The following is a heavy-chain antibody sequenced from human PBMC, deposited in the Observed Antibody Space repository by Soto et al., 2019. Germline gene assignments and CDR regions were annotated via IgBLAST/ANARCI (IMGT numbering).Heavy chain of an antibody. J-gene: IGHJ4*02. V-gene: IGHV4-39*01. CDR1: GDSISSSSYY. Sequence: QLQLQESGPGLVKPSETLSLTCSVSGDSISSSSYYWGWIRQPPGKGLEWIGTINYSGSTYYNPSLKSRVTISVDTSKNQFSLKVSSVTAADTAVYYCASLYSDYVPYRGQGILVSVSS. CDR3: ASLYSDYVPY. CDR2: INYSGST. D-gene: IGHD4-17*01.